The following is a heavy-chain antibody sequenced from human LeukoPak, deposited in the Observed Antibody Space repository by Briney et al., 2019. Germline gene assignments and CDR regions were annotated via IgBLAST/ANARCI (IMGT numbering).Heavy chain of an antibody. J-gene: IGHJ4*02. CDR3: VRDFHCSGGSCPLFDN. CDR2: NENGGNT. CDR1: GFTVSSNY. D-gene: IGHD2-15*01. Sequence: GGSLRLSCAASGFTVSSNYMSWVRQAPGKGLEWVSGTNENGGNTYYADSVKGRFTISRDNSEDILYLRMNSLRVDDTAVYYCVRDFHCSGGSCPLFDNWGQGTLVTVSS. V-gene: IGHV3-53*01.